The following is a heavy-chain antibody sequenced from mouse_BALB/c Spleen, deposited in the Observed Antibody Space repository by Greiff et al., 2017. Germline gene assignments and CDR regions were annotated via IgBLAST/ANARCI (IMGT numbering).Heavy chain of an antibody. CDR2: ISSGSSTI. V-gene: IGHV5-17*02. D-gene: IGHD1-1*01. Sequence: EVQLVESGGGLVKPGGSLKLSCAASGFTFSSFGMHWVRQAPEKGLEWVAYISSGSSTIYYADTVKGRFTISRDNPKNTLFLQMTSLRSEDTAMYYCARDYGSSPFDYWGQGTTLTVSS. J-gene: IGHJ2*01. CDR1: GFTFSSFG. CDR3: ARDYGSSPFDY.